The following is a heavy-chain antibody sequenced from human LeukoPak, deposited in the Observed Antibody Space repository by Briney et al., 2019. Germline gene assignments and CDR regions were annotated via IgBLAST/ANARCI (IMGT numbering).Heavy chain of an antibody. CDR3: ARDRYGSYDY. Sequence: SQTLSLTCTVSGGSITSGGYYWSWIRQLPGKGLEWIGYIYYSGTTSYNPSLKSRLTISLDTSENQFSLKLSSVTAADTAVYYCARDRYGSYDYWGQGTLVTVSS. D-gene: IGHD1-26*01. J-gene: IGHJ4*02. V-gene: IGHV4-31*03. CDR2: IYYSGTT. CDR1: GGSITSGGYY.